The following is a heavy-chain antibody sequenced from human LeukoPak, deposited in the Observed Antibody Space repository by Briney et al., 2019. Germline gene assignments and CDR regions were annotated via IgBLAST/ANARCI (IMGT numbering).Heavy chain of an antibody. J-gene: IGHJ4*02. V-gene: IGHV4-39*01. CDR1: SDSIYSSNYY. CDR2: IYYSGST. CDR3: ARAAYCGGDCYLSDY. D-gene: IGHD2-21*02. Sequence: SETLSLTCTVSSDSIYSSNYYWGWIRQPPGKGLEWIGSIYYSGSTYYNSSLKSRVTISVDTSMNQFSLKLSSLTAADTAMYYCARAAYCGGDCYLSDYWGQGTLVTVFS.